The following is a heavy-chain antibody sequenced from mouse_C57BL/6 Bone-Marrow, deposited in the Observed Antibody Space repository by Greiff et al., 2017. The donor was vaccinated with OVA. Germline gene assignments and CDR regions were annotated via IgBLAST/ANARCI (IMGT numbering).Heavy chain of an antibody. J-gene: IGHJ4*01. V-gene: IGHV1-80*01. D-gene: IGHD2-10*01. CDR2: IYPGDGDT. CDR1: GYAFSSYW. CDR3: ARSRLLYYYAMDY. Sequence: QVQLQQSGAELVKPGASVKISCKASGYAFSSYWMNWVKQRPGKGLEWIGQIYPGDGDTNYNGKFKGKATLTADKSSSTAYMQLSSLTSEDSEVYFCARSRLLYYYAMDYWGQGTSVTVSS.